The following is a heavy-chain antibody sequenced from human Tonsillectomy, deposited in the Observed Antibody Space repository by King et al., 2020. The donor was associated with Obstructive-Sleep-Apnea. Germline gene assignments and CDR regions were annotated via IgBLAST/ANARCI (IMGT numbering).Heavy chain of an antibody. Sequence: QLVQSGGGLVQPGGFLRLSCAASGFTVSSNYMSWVRPAPGKGLEWVSVMYSGGSTYYADSVKGRCTISRKNSKNTLYLQMNSLRAEDTAVYYCAREYSSSFYYYGMDVWGQGTTVTVSS. V-gene: IGHV3-53*04. CDR3: AREYSSSFYYYGMDV. CDR2: MYSGGST. J-gene: IGHJ6*02. CDR1: GFTVSSNY. D-gene: IGHD6-6*01.